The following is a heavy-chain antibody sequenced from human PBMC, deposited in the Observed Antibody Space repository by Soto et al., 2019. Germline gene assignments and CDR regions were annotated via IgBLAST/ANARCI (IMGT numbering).Heavy chain of an antibody. D-gene: IGHD5-12*01. J-gene: IGHJ4*02. Sequence: QVHLVESGGGVVQPGRSLRLSCAASGFTFSSYGMHWVRQAPGKGLEWVAVISVDGSNIYYGDCVRGRFTVSRDNSKDTLYVQMNSLRAEDTVVYDCAKSKDSGGNDFRVDYWGQGPRVSVSS. CDR2: ISVDGSNI. CDR3: AKSKDSGGNDFRVDY. CDR1: GFTFSSYG. V-gene: IGHV3-30*18.